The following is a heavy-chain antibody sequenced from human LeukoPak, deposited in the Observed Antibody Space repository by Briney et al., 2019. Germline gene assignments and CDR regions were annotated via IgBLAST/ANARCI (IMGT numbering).Heavy chain of an antibody. J-gene: IGHJ6*02. CDR2: ISGSGGST. CDR1: GFAFSSYA. CDR3: ARYYCGGDCYSYSYYGMDV. Sequence: GGSLLLSCAASGFAFSSYAMSWVRRAPGKGLEWVSAISGSGGSTYYADSVKGRFTISRDNSKNTLYLQMNSLRAEDTAVYYCARYYCGGDCYSYSYYGMDVWGQGTTVTVSS. D-gene: IGHD2-21*02. V-gene: IGHV3-23*01.